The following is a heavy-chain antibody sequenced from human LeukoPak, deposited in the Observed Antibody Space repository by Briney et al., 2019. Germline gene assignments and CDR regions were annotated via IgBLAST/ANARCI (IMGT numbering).Heavy chain of an antibody. D-gene: IGHD3-9*01. CDR3: ARTCYDILTGYAAWYFDY. Sequence: ASVKVSCKASGYTFTSYYMHWVRQAPGQGLEWMGIINPSGGSTSYAQKFQGRVTMTRDTSTSTVYMELSSLRSEDTAVYYCARTCYDILTGYAAWYFDYWGQGTLVTVSS. J-gene: IGHJ4*02. CDR2: INPSGGST. V-gene: IGHV1-46*01. CDR1: GYTFTSYY.